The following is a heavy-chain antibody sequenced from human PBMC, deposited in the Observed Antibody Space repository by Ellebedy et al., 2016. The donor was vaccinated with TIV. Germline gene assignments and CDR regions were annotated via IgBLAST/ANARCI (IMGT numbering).Heavy chain of an antibody. V-gene: IGHV3-72*01. Sequence: GGSLRLSXAASGFTFTDHYMDWVRQAPGKGLEWVGRTRNKGNSYTTEYAASVKGRFTISRDDSKNLLYLQMNSLKTEDTAVYYCARTFFHWGQGTLVTVSS. J-gene: IGHJ4*02. CDR1: GFTFTDHY. CDR2: TRNKGNSYTT. CDR3: ARTFFH. D-gene: IGHD3-3*01.